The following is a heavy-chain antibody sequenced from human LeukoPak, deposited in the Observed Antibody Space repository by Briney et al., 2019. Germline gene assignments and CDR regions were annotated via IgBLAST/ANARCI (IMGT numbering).Heavy chain of an antibody. Sequence: SETLSLTCIVSGGSLSGYYWSWIRQPPGKGLEWIGYIFYTGSSKYNPSLKSRVTMSVDTSKNQFSLNLSSVTAADTAVYYCARRTGYYDGFDYWGQGTLVTVSS. CDR3: ARRTGYYDGFDY. CDR1: GGSLSGYY. CDR2: IFYTGSS. J-gene: IGHJ4*02. D-gene: IGHD3/OR15-3a*01. V-gene: IGHV4-59*08.